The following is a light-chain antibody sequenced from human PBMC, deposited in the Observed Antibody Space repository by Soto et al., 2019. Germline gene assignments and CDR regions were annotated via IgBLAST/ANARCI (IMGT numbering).Light chain of an antibody. CDR1: SIDVGGYNY. Sequence: QSVLTQPASVSGSPGQSITISCTGTSIDVGGYNYVSWYQQHPGKAPKLMIYDVSNRPSGVSNRFSGSKSGNTASLTISGLQAEDAADYYCSSYTSSSTLLYVFGTGTKLTVL. CDR2: DVS. V-gene: IGLV2-14*01. CDR3: SSYTSSSTLLYV. J-gene: IGLJ1*01.